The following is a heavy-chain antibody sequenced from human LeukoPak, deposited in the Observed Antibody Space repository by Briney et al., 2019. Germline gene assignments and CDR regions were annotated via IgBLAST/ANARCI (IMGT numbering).Heavy chain of an antibody. CDR3: ARRGGLHGMDV. CDR2: IKQDGSDK. J-gene: IGHJ6*02. CDR1: GFTFSTYW. V-gene: IGHV3-7*05. D-gene: IGHD2-21*02. Sequence: PGGSLRLSCVDSGFTFSTYWMSWVRQAPGKGLEWVAKIKQDGSDKYYVDSVKGRFTISRDNAKNSLYLQMNSLRAEDTAVYYCARRGGLHGMDVWGQGTTVTVSS.